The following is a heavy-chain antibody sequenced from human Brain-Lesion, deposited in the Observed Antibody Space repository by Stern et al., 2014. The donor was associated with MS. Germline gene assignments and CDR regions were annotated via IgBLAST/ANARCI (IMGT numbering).Heavy chain of an antibody. CDR3: ARDQWWEPLGL. CDR2: VYTGGTG. V-gene: IGHV4-61*02. Sequence: DQLVESGPGLVKPSQSLSLTCTVSGGSFSSGNYYWSWLRPPAGQGLEWIVRVYTGGTGDAHPFLGRCVTTSVDTSNTHFSQTLRSEAAAVTAVYWCARDQWWEPLGLWGRGTLVTVSS. J-gene: IGHJ4*02. D-gene: IGHD1-26*01. CDR1: GGSFSSGNYY.